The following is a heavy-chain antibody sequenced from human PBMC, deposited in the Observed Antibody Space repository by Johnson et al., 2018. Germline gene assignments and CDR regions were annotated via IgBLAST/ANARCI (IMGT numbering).Heavy chain of an antibody. V-gene: IGHV3-7*04. J-gene: IGHJ3*01. CDR1: GFTFSSYW. CDR3: ATESDGDSAFDL. D-gene: IGHD7-27*01. Sequence: VQLVQSGGGLVQXGGSLRLSCGASGFTFSSYWMTWVRQAQGKGLEWVANIKQDATEKYYGDSVKGRFTISRDNAKNSLYLQMNSLRVEDTAVYYCATESDGDSAFDLWGQGTMVTVSS. CDR2: IKQDATEK.